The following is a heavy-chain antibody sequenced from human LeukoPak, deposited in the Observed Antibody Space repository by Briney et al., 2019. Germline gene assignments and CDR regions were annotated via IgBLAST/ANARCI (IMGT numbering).Heavy chain of an antibody. CDR1: GFTLDDYA. V-gene: IGHV3-9*01. Sequence: LRLSCAASGFTLDDYAMHWVRQAPGKGLEWVSGISWNSGNIGYADSVKGRFTISRDNAKNSLYLQMNTLRGEDTAVYFCASGPRREYFFDYWGQGTLVTVSS. CDR3: ASGPRREYFFDY. D-gene: IGHD6-25*01. CDR2: ISWNSGNI. J-gene: IGHJ4*02.